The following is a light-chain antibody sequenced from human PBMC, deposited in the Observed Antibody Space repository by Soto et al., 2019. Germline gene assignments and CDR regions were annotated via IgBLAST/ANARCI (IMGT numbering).Light chain of an antibody. CDR3: PQSFT. V-gene: IGKV1-5*03. CDR1: QSISSW. J-gene: IGKJ3*01. Sequence: DIPMTQSPSTLSASVGDRVTITCRASQSISSWLAWYQQKPWKAPKLLIYKASTLESGVPSRFSGSGSGTEFTLTISSLQPDNFATYYGPQSFTFGPGTNVDIK. CDR2: KAS.